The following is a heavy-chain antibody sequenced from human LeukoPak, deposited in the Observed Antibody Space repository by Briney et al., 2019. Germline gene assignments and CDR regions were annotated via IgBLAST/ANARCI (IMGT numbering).Heavy chain of an antibody. D-gene: IGHD2-2*02. V-gene: IGHV4-39*01. CDR1: GGSISGYY. Sequence: PSETLSLTCAVYGGSISGYYWSWIRQPPGKGLEWIGSIYYSGSTYYNPSLKSRVTISVDTSKNQFSLKLSSVTAADTAVYYCARLYPKGRYCSSTSCYTDYWGQGTLVTVSS. CDR2: IYYSGST. J-gene: IGHJ4*02. CDR3: ARLYPKGRYCSSTSCYTDY.